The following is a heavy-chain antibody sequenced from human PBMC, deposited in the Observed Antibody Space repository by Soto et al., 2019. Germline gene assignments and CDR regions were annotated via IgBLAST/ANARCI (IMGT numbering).Heavy chain of an antibody. D-gene: IGHD2-2*01. CDR2: IIPIFGTA. V-gene: IGHV1-69*06. Sequence: QVQLVQSGAEVKKPGSSVKVSCKASGGTFSSYAISWVRQDPGQGLEWMGGIIPIFGTANYAQKFQGRVTITADKSTSTAYMELSSLRSEDTAVYYCARDIVVVPAARNYYGMDVWGQGTTVTVSS. CDR1: GGTFSSYA. J-gene: IGHJ6*02. CDR3: ARDIVVVPAARNYYGMDV.